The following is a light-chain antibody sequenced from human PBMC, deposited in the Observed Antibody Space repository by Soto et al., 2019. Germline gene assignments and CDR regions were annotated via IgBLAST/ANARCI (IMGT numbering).Light chain of an antibody. CDR3: QVWYTDSDHVV. CDR2: DDN. CDR1: NIGTKS. J-gene: IGLJ2*01. Sequence: SYELTQPPSVSVAPGQAARITGGGNNIGTKSVHWYQQKPGQAPVLVVYDDNVRPSVITEPFTASNSGNTATLTIARVAPGDEADYYCQVWYTDSDHVVFGGGTKLTVL. V-gene: IGLV3-21*02.